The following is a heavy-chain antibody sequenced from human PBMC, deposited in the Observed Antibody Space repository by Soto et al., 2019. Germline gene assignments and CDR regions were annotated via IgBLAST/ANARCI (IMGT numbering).Heavy chain of an antibody. J-gene: IGHJ6*02. D-gene: IGHD2-2*02. CDR1: GYTFTSYG. CDR2: ISAYNGNT. Sequence: GASVKVSCKASGYTFTSYGISWVRQAPGQGLEWMGWISAYNGNTNYAQKLQGRVTMTTDTSTSTAYMELRSLRSDDTAVYYCARFACSSTSCYTYRATYYYYGMDVWGQGTTVTVSS. CDR3: ARFACSSTSCYTYRATYYYYGMDV. V-gene: IGHV1-18*04.